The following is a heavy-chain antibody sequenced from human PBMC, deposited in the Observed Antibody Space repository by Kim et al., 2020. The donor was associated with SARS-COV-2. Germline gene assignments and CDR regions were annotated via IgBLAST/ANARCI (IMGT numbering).Heavy chain of an antibody. CDR1: GFTVSSNY. D-gene: IGHD4-17*01. CDR3: ARRGPVTVTTFYYYYGMDV. CDR2: IYSGGST. Sequence: GGSLRLSCAASGFTVSSNYMSWVRQAPGKGLEWVSVIYSGGSTYYADSVKGRFTISRDNSKNTLYLQMNSLRAEDTAVYYCARRGPVTVTTFYYYYGMDVWGQGTTVTVSS. J-gene: IGHJ6*02. V-gene: IGHV3-66*01.